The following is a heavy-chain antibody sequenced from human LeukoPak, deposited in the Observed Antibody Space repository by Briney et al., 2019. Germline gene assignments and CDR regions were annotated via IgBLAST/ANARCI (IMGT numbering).Heavy chain of an antibody. CDR3: ARRGIIPYWYFDL. Sequence: SETLSLTCTVSGGSVNNYYWNWIRQPPGKGLEWIGSIYYSGSTNYNPSLKSRVTISVDTSKNQFSLKLNSVTAADTAVYYCARRGIIPYWYFDLWGRGTLVTVSS. J-gene: IGHJ2*01. V-gene: IGHV4-59*08. CDR2: IYYSGST. CDR1: GGSVNNYY. D-gene: IGHD3-16*01.